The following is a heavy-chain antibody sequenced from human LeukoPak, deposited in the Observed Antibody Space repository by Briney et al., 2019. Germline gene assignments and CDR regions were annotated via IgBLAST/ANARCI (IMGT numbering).Heavy chain of an antibody. J-gene: IGHJ4*02. Sequence: GGSLRLSCAASGFTFSSYSMNWVRQAPGKGLEWVSSISSSSSYIYYADSVKGRFTISRDNAKNSLYLQMNSLRAEDTAVYYCARDCTNGVCYFMDYWGQGTLVTVSS. CDR1: GFTFSSYS. CDR2: ISSSSSYI. V-gene: IGHV3-21*01. D-gene: IGHD2-8*01. CDR3: ARDCTNGVCYFMDY.